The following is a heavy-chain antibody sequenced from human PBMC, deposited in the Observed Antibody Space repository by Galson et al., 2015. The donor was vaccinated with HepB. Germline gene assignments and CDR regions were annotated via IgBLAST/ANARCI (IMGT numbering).Heavy chain of an antibody. J-gene: IGHJ5*02. CDR2: INGNEDK. Sequence: PALVKPTQTLKLTCTFSGFSLTTVVGVGWIRQPPGKALEWLALINGNEDKHYSPSLKSRLTITKDTSKNQVVLTMMNMGPVDTATYYCAHRSLEARISIFGVVTQYKWFDPWGQGILVTVSS. CDR1: GFSLTTVVG. CDR3: AHRSLEARISIFGVVTQYKWFDP. D-gene: IGHD3-3*02. V-gene: IGHV2-5*01.